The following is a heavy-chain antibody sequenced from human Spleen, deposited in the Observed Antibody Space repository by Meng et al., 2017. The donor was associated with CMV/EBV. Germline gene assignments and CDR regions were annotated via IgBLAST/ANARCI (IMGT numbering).Heavy chain of an antibody. D-gene: IGHD2-2*01. J-gene: IGHJ3*02. V-gene: IGHV3-53*01. CDR3: ARAPSWGNAFDI. CDR2: IYSGGST. CDR1: GFTFSSYW. Sequence: GESLKISCAASGFTFSSYWMSWVRQAPGKGLEWVSVIYSGGSTYYADSVKGRFTISRDNSKNTVYLQMNSLCAEDTAVYYCARAPSWGNAFDIWGQGTMVTVSS.